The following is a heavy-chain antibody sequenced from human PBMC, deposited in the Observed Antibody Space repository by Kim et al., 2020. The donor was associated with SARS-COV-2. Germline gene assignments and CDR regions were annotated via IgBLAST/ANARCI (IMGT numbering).Heavy chain of an antibody. Sequence: GGSLRLSCAASGFTFSSYAMSWVRQAPGKGLEWVSAISGSGGSTYYADSVKGRFTISRDNSKNTLYLQMNSLRAEDTAVYYCAKAPIVRWSSTKYGPGYYFDYWGQGTLVTVSS. J-gene: IGHJ4*02. CDR1: GFTFSSYA. CDR2: ISGSGGST. V-gene: IGHV3-23*01. CDR3: AKAPIVRWSSTKYGPGYYFDY. D-gene: IGHD2-15*01.